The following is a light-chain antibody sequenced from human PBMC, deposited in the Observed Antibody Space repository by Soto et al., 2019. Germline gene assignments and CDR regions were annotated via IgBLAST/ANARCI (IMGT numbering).Light chain of an antibody. Sequence: DIQLTQSPSSLSASVGDRVTVTCRASQGIGSYVAWYQQKPGEGPKLLIYSASTLQSGVPSRFSGSGSGTEFTLTINSLQPEDFATYYCQQYYSTPQTFGQGTKVDIK. V-gene: IGKV1-9*01. J-gene: IGKJ1*01. CDR1: QGIGSY. CDR2: SAS. CDR3: QQYYSTPQT.